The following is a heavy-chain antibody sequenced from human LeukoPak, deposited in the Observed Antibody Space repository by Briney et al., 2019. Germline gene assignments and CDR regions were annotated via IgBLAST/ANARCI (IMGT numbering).Heavy chain of an antibody. CDR3: ARDRSGSYPYYFDY. V-gene: IGHV3-33*01. Sequence: PGRSLRLSCEASGXTFSGFGMHWVRQAPGKGLEWVAVIWYDGDNKYYADSVKGRFTISRDNSKNTLYLQMNSLRAEDTAVYYCARDRSGSYPYYFDYWGQGTVVTVSS. D-gene: IGHD1-26*01. J-gene: IGHJ4*02. CDR2: IWYDGDNK. CDR1: GXTFSGFG.